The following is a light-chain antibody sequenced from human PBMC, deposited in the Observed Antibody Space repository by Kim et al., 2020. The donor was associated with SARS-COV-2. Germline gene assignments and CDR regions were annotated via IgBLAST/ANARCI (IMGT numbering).Light chain of an antibody. CDR3: QKYNSAPWT. V-gene: IGKV1-27*01. J-gene: IGKJ1*01. Sequence: ASVGDRVTINCRESQDIANSLAWYQQKPGKVPQVLIYAASTLQSGVPSRFSGSGSGTEFTLTIGSLQTEDVATYYCQKYNSAPWTFGPGTKVDIK. CDR1: QDIANS. CDR2: AAS.